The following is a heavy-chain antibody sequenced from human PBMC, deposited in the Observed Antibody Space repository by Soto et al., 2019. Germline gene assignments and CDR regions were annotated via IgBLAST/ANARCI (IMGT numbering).Heavy chain of an antibody. CDR2: IYPGDHET. CDR1: GYTFSNFW. CDR3: ARGPRSSPYFDY. Sequence: GESLKISCQCSGYTFSNFWIGWVRQLPGKGLEWMGIIYPGDHETRYSPSVHGKVTISADKSINTAYLQWNSLEASDTAFYFCARGPRSSPYFDYWGQGALVTSPQ. D-gene: IGHD6-13*01. V-gene: IGHV5-51*01. J-gene: IGHJ4*02.